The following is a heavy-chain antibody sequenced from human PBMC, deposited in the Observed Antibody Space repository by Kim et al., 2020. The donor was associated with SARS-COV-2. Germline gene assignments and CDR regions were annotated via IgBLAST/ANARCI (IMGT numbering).Heavy chain of an antibody. Sequence: ASVKVSCKASGYTFTGYYMHWVRQAPGQGLEWMGWINPNSGGTNYAQKFQGWVTMTRDTSISTAYMELSRLRSDDTAVYYCAREYLPEGSGWAYNWFDPWGQGTLVTVSS. J-gene: IGHJ5*02. CDR2: INPNSGGT. D-gene: IGHD6-19*01. CDR1: GYTFTGYY. CDR3: AREYLPEGSGWAYNWFDP. V-gene: IGHV1-2*04.